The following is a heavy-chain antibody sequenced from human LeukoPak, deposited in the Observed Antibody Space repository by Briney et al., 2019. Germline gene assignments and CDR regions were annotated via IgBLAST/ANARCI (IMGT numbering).Heavy chain of an antibody. J-gene: IGHJ4*02. CDR2: INTDGRTT. CDR3: VRSAFLTTEFYFDY. D-gene: IGHD4-11*01. CDR1: GFTFSSYW. Sequence: GGSLRLSCVSSGFTFSSYWMHWVRQAPGKGLVWVSRINTDGRTTTYADSVKGRFTISRDNAKDTLYLQMNSLRAEDTAVYYCVRSAFLTTEFYFDYWGQGTLVTVSS. V-gene: IGHV3-74*01.